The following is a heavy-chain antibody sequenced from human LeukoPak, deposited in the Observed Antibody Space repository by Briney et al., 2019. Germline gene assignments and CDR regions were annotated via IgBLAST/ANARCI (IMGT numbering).Heavy chain of an antibody. CDR1: GFTFSHYD. D-gene: IGHD3-10*02. Sequence: PGGSLRLSCATSGFTFSHYDMNWVRQAPGKGLEWVSAISASGGSTYYADSVKGRFTISRDNAKNSLYLQMNSLRAEDTAVYYCAELGITMIGGVWGKGTTVTISS. V-gene: IGHV3-23*01. J-gene: IGHJ6*04. CDR2: ISASGGST. CDR3: AELGITMIGGV.